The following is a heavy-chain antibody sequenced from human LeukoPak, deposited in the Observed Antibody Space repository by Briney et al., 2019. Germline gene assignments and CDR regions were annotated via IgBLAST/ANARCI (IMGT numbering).Heavy chain of an antibody. CDR1: GFTFSSYA. V-gene: IGHV3-30*02. D-gene: IGHD4-23*01. CDR3: AKDSGSSARNLFDYGGPYDP. J-gene: IGHJ5*02. Sequence: GGSLRLSCAASGFTFSSYAMHWARQAPDKGLEWVAFIRNDGSNQYYADSVEGRFTISRDNSKNTLYLQMISLRAEDTAIYYCAKDSGSSARNLFDYGGPYDPWGQGTLVTVSS. CDR2: IRNDGSNQ.